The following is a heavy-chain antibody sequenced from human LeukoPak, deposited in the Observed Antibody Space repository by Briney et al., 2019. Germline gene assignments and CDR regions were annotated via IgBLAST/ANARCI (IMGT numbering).Heavy chain of an antibody. Sequence: ASVKVSCKASGYTFTSYDINWVRQATGQGLEWMGWMNPNSGNTGYAQKFQGRVTMTRNTSISTAYMELSSLRSEDTAVYYCARGLIKSDIVVVVAANIWGQGNLVTVSS. D-gene: IGHD2-15*01. V-gene: IGHV1-8*01. CDR3: ARGLIKSDIVVVVAANI. J-gene: IGHJ4*02. CDR2: MNPNSGNT. CDR1: GYTFTSYD.